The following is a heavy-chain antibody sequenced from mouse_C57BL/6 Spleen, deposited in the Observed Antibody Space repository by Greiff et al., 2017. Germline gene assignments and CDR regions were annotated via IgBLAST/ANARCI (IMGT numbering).Heavy chain of an antibody. CDR1: GYTFTSYW. Sequence: VQLQQPGAELVKPGASVKLSCKASGYTFTSYWMHWVKQRPGQGLEWIGMIHPNSGSTNYNEKFKSKDTLTVDKSSSTAYMQISSLTSADSAVDYCAKDDCYNYEGSAMDYWGQGTSVTVSS. CDR2: IHPNSGST. CDR3: AKDDCYNYEGSAMDY. D-gene: IGHD2-12*01. V-gene: IGHV1-64*01. J-gene: IGHJ4*01.